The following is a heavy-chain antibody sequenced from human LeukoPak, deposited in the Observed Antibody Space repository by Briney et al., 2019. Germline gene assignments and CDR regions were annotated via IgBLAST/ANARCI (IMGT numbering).Heavy chain of an antibody. CDR2: INHSGST. J-gene: IGHJ3*02. D-gene: IGHD2-2*01. Sequence: SETLSLTCAVYGGSFSGYYWSWTRQPPGKGLEWIGEINHSGSTNYNPSLKSRVTISVDTSKNQFSLKLSSVTAADTAVYYCARKCSSTSCYHDAFDIWGQGTMVTVSS. CDR1: GGSFSGYY. V-gene: IGHV4-34*01. CDR3: ARKCSSTSCYHDAFDI.